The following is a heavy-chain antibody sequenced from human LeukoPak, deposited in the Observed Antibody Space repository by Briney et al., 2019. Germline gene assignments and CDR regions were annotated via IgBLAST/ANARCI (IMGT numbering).Heavy chain of an antibody. D-gene: IGHD1-26*01. CDR2: IYYSGNT. J-gene: IGHJ5*02. Sequence: SETLSLTCTVSGGSLSSSTFYWGWIRQPPGKGLEWIGSIYYSGNTYYDPSLKSRVTISVDTSKNQFSLKLSSVTAADTAVYYCARFTDSGTYTDWFDPWGQGTLVTVSS. CDR1: GGSLSSSTFY. V-gene: IGHV4-39*01. CDR3: ARFTDSGTYTDWFDP.